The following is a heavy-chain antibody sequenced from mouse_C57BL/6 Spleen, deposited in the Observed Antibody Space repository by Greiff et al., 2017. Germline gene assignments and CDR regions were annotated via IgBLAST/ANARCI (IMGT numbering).Heavy chain of an antibody. V-gene: IGHV1-69*01. CDR2: IDPSDSYT. D-gene: IGHD1-1*02. CDR1: GYTFTSYW. Sequence: QVQLQQPGAELVMPGASVKLSCKASGYTFTSYWMHWVKQSTGQGLEWIGEIDPSDSYTNYNQKFKGKSTLTVDKSSSTAYMQLSSLTSEDSAVYYCAIWNYAMDDWGKGTSVTVSS. CDR3: AIWNYAMDD. J-gene: IGHJ4*01.